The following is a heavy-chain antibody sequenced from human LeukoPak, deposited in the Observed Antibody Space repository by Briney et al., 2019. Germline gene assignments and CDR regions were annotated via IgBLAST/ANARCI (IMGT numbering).Heavy chain of an antibody. J-gene: IGHJ4*02. Sequence: PGGSLRLSCAASGFTFSNYAVSWVRQAPGKGLEWVSSISGSGGTTYYADSVKGRFTISRDNSKNTLYLQMNSLRAEDTAVYYCAKAGMVFHYYFDYWGQGTPVTVSS. D-gene: IGHD3-3*01. V-gene: IGHV3-23*01. CDR2: ISGSGGTT. CDR1: GFTFSNYA. CDR3: AKAGMVFHYYFDY.